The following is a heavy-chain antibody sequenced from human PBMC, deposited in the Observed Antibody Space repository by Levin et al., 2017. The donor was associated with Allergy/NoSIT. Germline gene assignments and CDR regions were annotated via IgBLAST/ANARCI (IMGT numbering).Heavy chain of an antibody. D-gene: IGHD3-10*01. Sequence: GGSLRLSCAASGFTFSDYYMSWIRQAPGKGLEWVSYISSSSSYTNYADSVKGRFTISRDNAKNSLYLQMNSLRAEDTAVYYCARYYGSGSSSPTAPFDYWGQGTLVTVSS. V-gene: IGHV3-11*03. CDR1: GFTFSDYY. CDR2: ISSSSSYT. J-gene: IGHJ4*02. CDR3: ARYYGSGSSSPTAPFDY.